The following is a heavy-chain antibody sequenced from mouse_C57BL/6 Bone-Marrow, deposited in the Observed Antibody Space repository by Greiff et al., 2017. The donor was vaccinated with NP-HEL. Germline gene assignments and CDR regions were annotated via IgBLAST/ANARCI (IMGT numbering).Heavy chain of an antibody. CDR1: GYTFTSYW. CDR2: IYPGSGST. Sequence: QVQLQQPGAELVKPGASVKMSCKASGYTFTSYWITWVKQRPGQGLEWIGDIYPGSGSTNYNEKFTSKATLTVDTSSSTAYMQLSSLTSEDSAVYYCASVYYYGSSYAAMDYWGQGTSVTVSS. CDR3: ASVYYYGSSYAAMDY. V-gene: IGHV1-55*01. D-gene: IGHD1-1*01. J-gene: IGHJ4*01.